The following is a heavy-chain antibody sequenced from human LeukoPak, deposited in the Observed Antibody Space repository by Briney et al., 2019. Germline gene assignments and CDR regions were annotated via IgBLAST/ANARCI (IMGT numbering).Heavy chain of an antibody. CDR3: ARELGGSAFDI. D-gene: IGHD3-16*01. J-gene: IGHJ3*02. V-gene: IGHV3-53*04. CDR2: IYSGGST. Sequence: GGSLRLSCASCGFTVSNNYMSWLGQAPGKGLEWVSIIYSGGSTYYADSVKGRFTISRHNSKNALYLQMNSLRAEDTGVYYSARELGGSAFDIWGQGTMVTVSS. CDR1: GFTVSNNY.